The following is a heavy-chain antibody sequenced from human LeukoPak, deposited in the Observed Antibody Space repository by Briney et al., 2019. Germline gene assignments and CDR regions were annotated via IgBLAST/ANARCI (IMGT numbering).Heavy chain of an antibody. V-gene: IGHV3-30*09. CDR1: GFTFSSYA. Sequence: GGSLRLSCAASGFTFSSYAMHWVRQAPGKGLEWVAVISYDGSNKYYADSVKGRFAISRDNSKNTLYLQMNSLRAEDTAVYYCARVLEWLSYYYFDYWGQGTLVTVSS. D-gene: IGHD3-3*01. CDR3: ARVLEWLSYYYFDY. J-gene: IGHJ4*02. CDR2: ISYDGSNK.